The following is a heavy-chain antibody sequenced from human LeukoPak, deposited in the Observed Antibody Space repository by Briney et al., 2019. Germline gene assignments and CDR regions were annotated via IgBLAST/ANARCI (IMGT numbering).Heavy chain of an antibody. CDR3: ARSRDGYNYYYFDY. CDR1: GYRFTSYW. D-gene: IGHD5-24*01. J-gene: IGHJ4*02. CDR2: IYPGDSDT. Sequence: GESLKISCKGSGYRFTSYWIGWVRQMPGKGLEWMGIIYPGDSDTRYSPSSQGQVTISADKSISTAYLQWNSLKASDTAMYYCARSRDGYNYYYFDYWGQGTLVTVSS. V-gene: IGHV5-51*01.